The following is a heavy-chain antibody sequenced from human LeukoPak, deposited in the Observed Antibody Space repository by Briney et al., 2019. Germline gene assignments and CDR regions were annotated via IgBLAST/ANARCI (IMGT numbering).Heavy chain of an antibody. CDR2: IYYSGST. J-gene: IGHJ4*02. V-gene: IGHV4-59*01. D-gene: IGHD1-26*01. Sequence: SETLSLTCTVSGGSISSYYWSWIRQPPGKGLEWIGYIYYSGSTNYNPSLKSRVTISVDTSKNQFSLKLSSVTAADTAVYYCARDNVGATPFDYWGQGTLVTVSS. CDR3: ARDNVGATPFDY. CDR1: GGSISSYY.